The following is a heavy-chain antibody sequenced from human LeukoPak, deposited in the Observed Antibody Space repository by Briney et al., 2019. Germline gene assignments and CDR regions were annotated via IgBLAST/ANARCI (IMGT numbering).Heavy chain of an antibody. CDR3: ARDRLPSRYNGLDV. V-gene: IGHV4-59*01. D-gene: IGHD2-2*01. CDR2: IYYSGST. CDR1: GGSISTYF. Sequence: SETLSLTCTVSGGSISTYFWSWLRQPPGKGLEWIGYIYYSGSTNYNPSLKSRVTISVDTSKNQFSLKLSSVTAADTAVYYCARDRLPSRYNGLDVWGQGTTVTVSS. J-gene: IGHJ6*02.